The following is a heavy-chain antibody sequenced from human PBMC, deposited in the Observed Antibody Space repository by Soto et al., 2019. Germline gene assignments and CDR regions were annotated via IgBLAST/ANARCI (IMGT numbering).Heavy chain of an antibody. D-gene: IGHD1-1*01. V-gene: IGHV3-30*18. CDR1: GFTFSSYG. J-gene: IGHJ4*02. CDR3: AKDGPYQLATQYNLDY. CDR2: ISYDGSNK. Sequence: QVQLVASGGGVVQPGRSLRLSCAASGFTFSSYGIHWVRQAPGKGLERVAVISYDGSNKYYADSVKGRFTISRDNSKKTLYLQMNSLRVEDTAVYYCAKDGPYQLATQYNLDYWGQGTLVTVSS.